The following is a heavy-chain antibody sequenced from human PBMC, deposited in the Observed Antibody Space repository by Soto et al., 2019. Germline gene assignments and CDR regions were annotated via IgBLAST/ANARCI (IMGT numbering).Heavy chain of an antibody. V-gene: IGHV3-15*07. CDR1: GFTFSNSW. J-gene: IGHJ6*02. D-gene: IGHD3-3*01. CDR2: IKSKTDGGTT. Sequence: SLRLSCAASGFTFSNSWMNWVRQAPGKGLEWVGRIKSKTDGGTTDYAAPVKGRFTISRDDSKNTLYLQMNSLKTEDTAVYYCTTDITMQYGMDVWGQGTTVTVSS. CDR3: TTDITMQYGMDV.